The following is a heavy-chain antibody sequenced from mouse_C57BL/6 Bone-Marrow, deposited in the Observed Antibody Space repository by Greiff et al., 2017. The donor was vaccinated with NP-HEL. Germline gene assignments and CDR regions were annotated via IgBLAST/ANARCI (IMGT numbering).Heavy chain of an antibody. V-gene: IGHV7-1*01. D-gene: IGHD4-1*01. J-gene: IGHJ1*03. CDR1: GFTFSDFY. CDR2: SRNKANDYTT. CDR3: ARDAKLGRYFDV. Sequence: EVKLMESGGGLVQSGRSLRLSCATSGFTFSDFYMEWVRQAPGKGLEWIAASRNKANDYTTEYSASVKGRFIVSRDTSQSILYLQMNALRAEDTAIYYCARDAKLGRYFDVWGTGTTVTGSS.